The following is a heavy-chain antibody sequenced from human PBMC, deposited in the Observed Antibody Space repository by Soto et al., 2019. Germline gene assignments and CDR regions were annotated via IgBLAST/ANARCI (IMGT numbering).Heavy chain of an antibody. CDR2: IYYSGST. V-gene: IGHV4-39*01. J-gene: IGHJ4*02. Sequence: QLQLQESGPGLVKPSETLSLTCTVSGGSISSSSYYWDWIRQPPGKGLEWIGSIYYSGSTYYNPSLKSRVTISVDTSKNQFTLKLTSVTAADTAVYYCAIRDCGGGTCNFDYWVQGTLVTVSS. CDR1: GGSISSSSYY. D-gene: IGHD2-21*01. CDR3: AIRDCGGGTCNFDY.